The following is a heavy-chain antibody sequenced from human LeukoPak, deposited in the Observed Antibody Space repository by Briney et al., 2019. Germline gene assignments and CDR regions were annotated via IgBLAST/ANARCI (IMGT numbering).Heavy chain of an antibody. V-gene: IGHV3-11*04. J-gene: IGHJ6*03. D-gene: IGHD1-26*01. CDR3: AREEWELLRYYYYYMDV. Sequence: GGSLRLSCAASGFTFSDYYMSWIRQAPGKGLEWVSYISNSASIIYYADSVKGRFTISRDNAKNSLYLQMNSLRAEDTAVYYCAREEWELLRYYYYYMDVWGKGTTVTVSS. CDR2: ISNSASII. CDR1: GFTFSDYY.